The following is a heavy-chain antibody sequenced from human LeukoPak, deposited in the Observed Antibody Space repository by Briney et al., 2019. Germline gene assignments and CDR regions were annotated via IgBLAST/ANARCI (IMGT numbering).Heavy chain of an antibody. CDR1: GYAFTTYD. CDR3: ARVPRDGYNRFDY. D-gene: IGHD5-24*01. Sequence: ASVKVSCKASGYAFTTYDIKWVRQATGQGLEWMGWMNPKSDKTGYAQKFQGRVTMTTNTSISTAYMELSSLRSEDPAIDYCARVPRDGYNRFDYWGQGTLVTVSS. CDR2: MNPKSDKT. V-gene: IGHV1-8*01. J-gene: IGHJ4*02.